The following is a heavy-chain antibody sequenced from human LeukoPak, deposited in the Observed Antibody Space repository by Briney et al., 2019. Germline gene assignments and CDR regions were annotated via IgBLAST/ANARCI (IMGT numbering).Heavy chain of an antibody. V-gene: IGHV3-7*01. CDR1: GFTFSSYW. Sequence: GGSLKLSCAASGFTFSSYWMTWVRQAPGKGLEWVATLKHDGSEDYYLDSVKGRFTISRDNAKSSMWLQMSSLRAEDTAVYYCGRDQTPFYWGQGSLVTVSS. D-gene: IGHD2-15*01. CDR3: GRDQTPFY. CDR2: LKHDGSED. J-gene: IGHJ4*02.